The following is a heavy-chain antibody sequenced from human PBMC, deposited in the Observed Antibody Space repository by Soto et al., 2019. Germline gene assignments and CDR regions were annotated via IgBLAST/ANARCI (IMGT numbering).Heavy chain of an antibody. J-gene: IGHJ4*02. CDR2: INPNSGGT. CDR3: ARGPSYYYDSSGYYPLDY. D-gene: IGHD3-22*01. V-gene: IGHV1-2*02. CDR1: GYTFTGYY. Sequence: ASEKVSCKASGYTFTGYYMHWVRQAPGQGLEWMGWINPNSGGTNYAQKFQGRVTMTRDTSISTAYMELSRLRSDDTAVYYCARGPSYYYDSSGYYPLDYWGQGTLVTVSS.